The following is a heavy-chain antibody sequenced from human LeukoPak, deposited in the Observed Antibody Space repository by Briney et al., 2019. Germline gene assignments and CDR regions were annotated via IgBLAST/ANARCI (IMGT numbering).Heavy chain of an antibody. V-gene: IGHV3-7*01. D-gene: IGHD7-27*01. CDR1: GFGFSNYW. Sequence: GGSLRLSCAASGFGFSNYWMSWVRQAPGKGLEWVAYIKVDGSDKYYLDSVEGRFTISRDNAKNSLYPQMNRLRAEDTAVYFCTTIGGLGTDDYWGQGTLVTVSS. CDR2: IKVDGSDK. CDR3: TTIGGLGTDDY. J-gene: IGHJ4*02.